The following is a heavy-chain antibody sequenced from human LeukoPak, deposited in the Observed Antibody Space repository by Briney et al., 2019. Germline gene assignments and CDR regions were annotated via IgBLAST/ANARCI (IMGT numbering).Heavy chain of an antibody. J-gene: IGHJ4*02. D-gene: IGHD1-1*01. CDR1: GDSISTSYY. V-gene: IGHV4-39*01. Sequence: SETLSLTCTVSGDSISTSYYWGWIRQPPGKGLEWIGSMHYSGSTYYNPSLKSRVTISVDTSKNQFSLKLSSVTAADTAVYYCARHHGLERRIYYWGQGTLVTVSS. CDR2: MHYSGST. CDR3: ARHHGLERRIYY.